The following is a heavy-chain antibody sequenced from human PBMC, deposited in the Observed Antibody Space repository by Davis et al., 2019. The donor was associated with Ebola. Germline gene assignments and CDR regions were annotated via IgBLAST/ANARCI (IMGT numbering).Heavy chain of an antibody. D-gene: IGHD2-2*01. J-gene: IGHJ5*02. CDR3: ARAVGSSTSWFDP. CDR2: INHSGST. Sequence: MPSETLSLTCAVSGGSISSGGYSWSWIRQPPGKGLEWIGEINHSGSTNYNPSLKSRVTISVDTSKNQFSLKLSSVTAADTAVYYCARAVGSSTSWFDPWGQGTLVTVSS. CDR1: GGSISSGGYS. V-gene: IGHV4-30-2*01.